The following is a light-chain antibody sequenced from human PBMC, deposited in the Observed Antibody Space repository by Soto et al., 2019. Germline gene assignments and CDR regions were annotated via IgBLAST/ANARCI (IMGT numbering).Light chain of an antibody. Sequence: EIVMTQSPATLSVSPGERATLSCRASHSISDTLAWYQQKPGQAPRLLIFGSSTRAPGIPARFSASGSETEFTLTITTLQSEDFAVYYCQQYGNFPYTFGTGTKVQIK. CDR3: QQYGNFPYT. CDR2: GSS. CDR1: HSISDT. V-gene: IGKV3-15*01. J-gene: IGKJ2*01.